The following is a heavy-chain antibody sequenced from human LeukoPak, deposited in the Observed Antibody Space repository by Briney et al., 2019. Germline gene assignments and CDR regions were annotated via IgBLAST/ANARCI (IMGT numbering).Heavy chain of an antibody. V-gene: IGHV3-15*01. CDR2: IKSKTDGGTT. J-gene: IGHJ6*03. D-gene: IGHD3-10*01. Sequence: GGSLRLSCAASGFTCSNAWMSWVRQAPGKGLEWVGRIKSKTDGGTTDYAAPVKGRFTISRDDSKNTLYLQMNSLKTEDTAVYYCPTALGKLWFGESHYMDVWGKGTTVTISS. CDR3: PTALGKLWFGESHYMDV. CDR1: GFTCSNAW.